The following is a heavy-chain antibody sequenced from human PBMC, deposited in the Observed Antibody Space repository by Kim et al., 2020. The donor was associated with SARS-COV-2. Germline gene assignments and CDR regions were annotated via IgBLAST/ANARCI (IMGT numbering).Heavy chain of an antibody. CDR1: GFTFSSYW. CDR3: ARGSFGESLGY. J-gene: IGHJ4*02. Sequence: GGSLRLSCAASGFTFSSYWMHWVRQAPGKGLVWVSRINSDGSSTSYADSVKGRFTISRDNAKNTLYLQMNSLRAEDTAVYYCARGSFGESLGYWGQGTLVTVSS. CDR2: INSDGSST. D-gene: IGHD3-10*01. V-gene: IGHV3-74*01.